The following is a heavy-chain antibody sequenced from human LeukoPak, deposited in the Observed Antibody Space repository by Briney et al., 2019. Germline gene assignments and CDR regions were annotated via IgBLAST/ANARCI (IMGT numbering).Heavy chain of an antibody. CDR1: GGTFSSYA. CDR2: IIPIFGTA. J-gene: IGHJ4*02. V-gene: IGHV1-69*13. D-gene: IGHD3-22*01. CDR3: ARVSHYYDSSGYYY. Sequence: WASVKVSCKASGGTFSSYATSWVRQAPGQGLEWMGGIIPIFGTANYAQKFQGRVTITADESTSTAYMELRSLRSDDTAVYYCARVSHYYDSSGYYYWGQGTLVTVSS.